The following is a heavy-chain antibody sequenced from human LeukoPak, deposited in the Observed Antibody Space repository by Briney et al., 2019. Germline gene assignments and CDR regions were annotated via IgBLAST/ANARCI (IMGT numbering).Heavy chain of an antibody. D-gene: IGHD6-13*01. CDR2: ITSSSAYT. CDR1: GFTFSSYC. Sequence: SGGSLRLSCAASGFTFSSYCMSWVRQTPGEGLEWVSSITSSSAYTFYADSVRGRFTISRENAKSSLYLQMNSLRAEDTAVDYWVRGYTLGYFTSSSCHNRFDPWGQGTLVTVSS. CDR3: VRGYTLGYFTSSSCHNRFDP. J-gene: IGHJ5*02. V-gene: IGHV3-21*03.